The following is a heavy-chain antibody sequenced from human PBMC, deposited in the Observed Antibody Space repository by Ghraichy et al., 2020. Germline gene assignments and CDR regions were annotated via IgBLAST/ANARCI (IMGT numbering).Heavy chain of an antibody. CDR2: ISGSGGST. J-gene: IGHJ4*02. V-gene: IGHV3-23*01. Sequence: GGSLRLSCAASGFSFGTYAMSWVRQAPGKGLEWVSAISGSGGSTYYADSVKGRFTISRDNSKNTLYLQMNSLRAEDTAVYYCAKGSPLSAGTRYFDYWGQGTLVTVSS. CDR1: GFSFGTYA. CDR3: AKGSPLSAGTRYFDY. D-gene: IGHD6-13*01.